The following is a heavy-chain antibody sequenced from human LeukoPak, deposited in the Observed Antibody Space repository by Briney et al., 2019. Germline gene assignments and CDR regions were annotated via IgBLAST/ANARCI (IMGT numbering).Heavy chain of an antibody. J-gene: IGHJ6*02. D-gene: IGHD5-18*01. CDR3: ARGGEIQLWLRHYYGMDV. CDR1: GYTFTGYY. V-gene: IGHV1-2*02. Sequence: ASVKVSCKASGYTFTGYYMHWVRQAPGQGLEWIGWINPNSGGTNYAQKFQGRVTMTRDTSISTAYMELSRLRSDDTAVYYCARGGEIQLWLRHYYGMDVWGQGTTVTVSS. CDR2: INPNSGGT.